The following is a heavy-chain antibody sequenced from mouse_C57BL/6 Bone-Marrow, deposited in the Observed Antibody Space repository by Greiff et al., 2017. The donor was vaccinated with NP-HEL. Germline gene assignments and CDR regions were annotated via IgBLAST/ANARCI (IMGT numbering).Heavy chain of an antibody. V-gene: IGHV5-4*01. CDR2: ISDGGSYT. CDR1: GFTFSSYA. J-gene: IGHJ2*01. CDR3: AREGNWDEGDY. Sequence: EVQVVESGGGLVKPGGSLKLSCAASGFTFSSYAMSWVRQTPEKRLEWVATISDGGSYTYYPDNVKGRFTISRDNAKNNLYLQMSHLKSEDTAMYYCAREGNWDEGDYWGQGTTLTVSS. D-gene: IGHD4-1*01.